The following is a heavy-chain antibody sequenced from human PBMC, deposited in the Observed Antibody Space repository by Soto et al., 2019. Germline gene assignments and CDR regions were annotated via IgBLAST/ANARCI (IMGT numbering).Heavy chain of an antibody. CDR1: GYTFTSYG. D-gene: IGHD3-3*01. CDR2: ISAYNGNT. CDR3: ARDIPDGDTALRFLEWSQGPYFDY. V-gene: IGHV1-18*01. J-gene: IGHJ4*02. Sequence: ASVKVSCKASGYTFTSYGISWVRQAPGQGLEWMGWISAYNGNTNYAQKLQGRVTMTTDTSTSTAYMELRSLRSDDTAVYYCARDIPDGDTALRFLEWSQGPYFDYWGQGTLVTVSS.